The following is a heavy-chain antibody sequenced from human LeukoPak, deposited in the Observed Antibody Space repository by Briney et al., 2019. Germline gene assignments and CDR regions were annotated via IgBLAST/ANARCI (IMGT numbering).Heavy chain of an antibody. D-gene: IGHD6-19*01. V-gene: IGHV4-38-2*02. CDR3: ARGRAYSSGWYYFDY. CDR2: IFHRGTT. Sequence: SETLSLTCTVSSYSISSDYYWGWIRQPPGKGLEWIGSIFHRGTTYYNPSLKSRVTISVDTSKNQFSLKLSSVTAADTAVYYCARGRAYSSGWYYFDYWGQGTLVTVSS. CDR1: SYSISSDYY. J-gene: IGHJ4*02.